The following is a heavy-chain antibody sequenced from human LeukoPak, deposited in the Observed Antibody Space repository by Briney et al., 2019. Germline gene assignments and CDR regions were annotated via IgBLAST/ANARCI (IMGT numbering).Heavy chain of an antibody. D-gene: IGHD4-17*01. Sequence: SVKVSCKASGGTFSSYAISWVRQAPGQGLEWMGRIIPIFGTANYAQKFQGRATITADKSTSTAYMELSSLRSEDTAVYYCASVGMTGLTTVTTSGAFDIWGQGTMVTVSS. V-gene: IGHV1-69*06. J-gene: IGHJ3*02. CDR1: GGTFSSYA. CDR2: IIPIFGTA. CDR3: ASVGMTGLTTVTTSGAFDI.